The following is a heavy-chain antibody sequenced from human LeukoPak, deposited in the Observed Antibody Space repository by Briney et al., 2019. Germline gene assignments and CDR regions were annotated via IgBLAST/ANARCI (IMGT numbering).Heavy chain of an antibody. Sequence: GASVKVSCKASGYTFTSYDINWVRQATGQGLEWMGWMNPNSGNTGYAQKFQGRVTITRNTSISTAYMELSSLRFEDTAVYYCARSGYYSRFDYWGQGTLVTVSS. V-gene: IGHV1-8*03. J-gene: IGHJ4*02. D-gene: IGHD3-22*01. CDR2: MNPNSGNT. CDR3: ARSGYYSRFDY. CDR1: GYTFTSYD.